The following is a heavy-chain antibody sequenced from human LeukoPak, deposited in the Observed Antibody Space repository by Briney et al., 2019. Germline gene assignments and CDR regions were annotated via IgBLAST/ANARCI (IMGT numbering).Heavy chain of an antibody. J-gene: IGHJ4*02. V-gene: IGHV4-30-4*07. CDR3: ARDQFIGWGFDY. CDR2: ISDSGST. Sequence: PSQTLSLTCAVSGGSMSSGDYSWTWIRQPPGKGLEWIGYISDSGSTYYNPSLKSRVTISVDTSKNQFSLKLSSVTAADTAVYYCARDQFIGWGFDYWGQGTLVTVSS. D-gene: IGHD3-16*02. CDR1: GGSMSSGDYS.